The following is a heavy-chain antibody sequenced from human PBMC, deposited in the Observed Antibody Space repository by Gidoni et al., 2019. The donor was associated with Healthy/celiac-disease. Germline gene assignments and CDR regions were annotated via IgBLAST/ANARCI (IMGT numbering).Heavy chain of an antibody. D-gene: IGHD3-22*01. CDR1: GFTFSSYG. Sequence: QVQLVESGGGVVQPGRSLRLSCAASGFTFSSYGMHWVRQAPGKGLEWVAVIWYDGSNKYYADSVKGRFTISRDNSKNTLYLQMNSLRAEDTAVYYCARDSWYYDSSGYHDYWGQGTLVTVSS. V-gene: IGHV3-33*01. CDR3: ARDSWYYDSSGYHDY. CDR2: IWYDGSNK. J-gene: IGHJ4*02.